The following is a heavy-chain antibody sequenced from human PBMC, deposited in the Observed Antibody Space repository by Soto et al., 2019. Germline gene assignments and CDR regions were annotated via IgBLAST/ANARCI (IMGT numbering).Heavy chain of an antibody. CDR3: TTWSPPDDLLNS. Sequence: SETLSLPWHVSGYSINSYYYWAWIRQPPGKGLEWIGSVYRTAIPLYNPSLKSRVSISVDMSKNQFSLNLTSVTAADTAVYFCTTWSPPDDLLNSWGQGTVVTVSS. CDR2: VYRTAIP. J-gene: IGHJ1*01. V-gene: IGHV4-38-2*01. CDR1: GYSINSYYY. D-gene: IGHD4-17*01.